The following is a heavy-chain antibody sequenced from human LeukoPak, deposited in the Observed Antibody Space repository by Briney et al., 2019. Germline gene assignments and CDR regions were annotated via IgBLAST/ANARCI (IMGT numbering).Heavy chain of an antibody. Sequence: GGSLRLSCAASGFTFSTYGMSWVRQAPGKGLEWVSVISGSGGSTYYAESVKGRFTISRDKSKNTVSLQMESLRAEDTALYYCAKDYAVGSIDYWGQGTLVTVSS. CDR2: ISGSGGST. D-gene: IGHD3-16*01. CDR1: GFTFSTYG. V-gene: IGHV3-23*01. J-gene: IGHJ4*02. CDR3: AKDYAVGSIDY.